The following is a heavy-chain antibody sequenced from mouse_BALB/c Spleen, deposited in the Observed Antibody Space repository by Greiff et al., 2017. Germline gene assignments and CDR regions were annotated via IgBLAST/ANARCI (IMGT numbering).Heavy chain of an antibody. J-gene: IGHJ2*01. CDR1: GFTFSSYT. V-gene: IGHV5-12-2*01. CDR2: ISNGGGST. CDR3: ARQGAGCDD. Sequence: EVKVVESGGGLVQPGGSLKLSCAASGFTFSSYTMSWVRQTPEKRLEWVAYISNGGGSTYYPDTVKGRFTISRDNAKNTLYLQMSSLKSEDTAMYYCARQGAGCDDWGQGTTLTVSS.